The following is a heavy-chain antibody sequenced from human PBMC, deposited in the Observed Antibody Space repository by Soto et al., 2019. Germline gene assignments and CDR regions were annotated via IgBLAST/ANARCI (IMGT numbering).Heavy chain of an antibody. CDR1: GGTFSSYA. J-gene: IGHJ6*02. V-gene: IGHV1-69*01. Sequence: QVQLVQSGAEVKKPGSSVKVSCKASGGTFSSYAISWVRQAPGQGLEWMGGIIPIFGTANYAQKFQGRVTITADESTSTAYMELSSLRSEDTAVYYFARGFDSGSYYNEGGYYYYYGMDVWGQGTTVTVSS. D-gene: IGHD3-10*01. CDR3: ARGFDSGSYYNEGGYYYYYGMDV. CDR2: IIPIFGTA.